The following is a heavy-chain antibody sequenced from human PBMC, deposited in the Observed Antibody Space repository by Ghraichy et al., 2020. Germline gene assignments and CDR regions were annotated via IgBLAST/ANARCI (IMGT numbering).Heavy chain of an antibody. CDR3: ARGGRYSGYDYLLDY. J-gene: IGHJ4*02. D-gene: IGHD5-12*01. V-gene: IGHV1-69*06. Sequence: SVKVSCKASGGTFSSYAISWVRQAPGQGLEWMGGIIPIFGTANYAQKFQGRVTITADKSTSTAYMELSSLRSEDTAVYYCARGGRYSGYDYLLDYWGQGTLVTVSS. CDR1: GGTFSSYA. CDR2: IIPIFGTA.